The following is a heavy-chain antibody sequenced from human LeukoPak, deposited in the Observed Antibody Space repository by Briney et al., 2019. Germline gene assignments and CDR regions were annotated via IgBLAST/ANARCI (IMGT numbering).Heavy chain of an antibody. CDR3: AKVAGGGYCSSTSCYPYFDY. V-gene: IGHV3-23*01. Sequence: PGGSLRLSCAASGFTFSSYGMSWVRQAPGKGLEWVSAISGSGGSTYYADSVKGRFTISRDNSKNTLYLQMNSLRAEDTAVYYCAKVAGGGYCSSTSCYPYFDYWGQGTLVTVSS. D-gene: IGHD2-2*01. CDR1: GFTFSSYG. CDR2: ISGSGGST. J-gene: IGHJ4*02.